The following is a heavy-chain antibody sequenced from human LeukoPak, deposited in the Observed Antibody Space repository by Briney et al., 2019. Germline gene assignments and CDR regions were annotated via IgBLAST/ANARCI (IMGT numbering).Heavy chain of an antibody. Sequence: GGSLRLSCAASGFTVSSNYMSWVRQAPGKGLEWVSVIYSGGSTYYADSVKGRFTISRDNSKNTLYLQMNSLRAEDTAVYYCARHSSSWYGSRAHFDYWGQGTLVTVSS. CDR1: GFTVSSNY. D-gene: IGHD6-13*01. CDR2: IYSGGST. CDR3: ARHSSSWYGSRAHFDY. J-gene: IGHJ4*02. V-gene: IGHV3-66*04.